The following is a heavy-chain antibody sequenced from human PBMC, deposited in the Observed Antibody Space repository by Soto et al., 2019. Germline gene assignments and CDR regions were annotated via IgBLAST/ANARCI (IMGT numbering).Heavy chain of an antibody. CDR2: VSPIGTP. J-gene: IGHJ6*02. Sequence: QVQLQESGPGLVKPSQTLSLTCTVSGDSVSGGYYWSWVRQRPRKGLEWIGYVSPIGTPYYSPSLTSRRSISIDTSKNQLSLEVRSVTAADTAVYYCARDRGSYGMDVWGQGTTVTVSS. CDR3: ARDRGSYGMDV. V-gene: IGHV4-31*03. CDR1: GDSVSGGYY.